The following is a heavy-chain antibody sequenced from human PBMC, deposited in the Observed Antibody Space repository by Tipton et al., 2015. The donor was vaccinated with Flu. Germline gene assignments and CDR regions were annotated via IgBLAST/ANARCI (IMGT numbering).Heavy chain of an antibody. D-gene: IGHD1-26*01. J-gene: IGHJ3*02. Sequence: TLSLTCSVSNGSTNSHYWTWIRQPPGKGLEWIGYVYYLGTTNYNPSLKSRVTMSIDTSKNQFFLKLTSVTAADTAVYFCARDRALGNVFPPGNGFDIWGLGPMVTVSS. V-gene: IGHV4-59*11. CDR1: NGSTNSHY. CDR3: ARDRALGNVFPPGNGFDI. CDR2: VYYLGTT.